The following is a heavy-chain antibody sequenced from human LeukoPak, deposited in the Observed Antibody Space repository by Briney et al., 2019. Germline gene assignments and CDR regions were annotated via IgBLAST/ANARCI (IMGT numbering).Heavy chain of an antibody. D-gene: IGHD3-10*01. J-gene: IGHJ3*02. V-gene: IGHV3-21*06. Sequence: GGSLRLSCAASGFTFSTYSMSWVRQAPGKGLEWVSSIATSSDYIYYAGSLKGRFTISRDNAKNSLYLHMNSLRPDDTAVYYCARGRSITILRGVAISDGFDIWGQGTKVTVSS. CDR1: GFTFSTYS. CDR3: ARGRSITILRGVAISDGFDI. CDR2: IATSSDYI.